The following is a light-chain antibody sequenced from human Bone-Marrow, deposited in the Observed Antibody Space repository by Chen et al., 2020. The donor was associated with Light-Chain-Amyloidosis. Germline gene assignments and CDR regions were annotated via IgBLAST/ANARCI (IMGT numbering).Light chain of an antibody. CDR3: QQYYSTSLVA. Sequence: DIVMTQSPDSLAVSLGERATINCKSSQSVLYSSNNKNYLAWYQQKPGQPPKLLIYWASTREYGVPDRFSGSGSGTDFTLTISSLQAEDVAVYYCQQYYSTSLVAFGQGTKVEIK. V-gene: IGKV4-1*01. J-gene: IGKJ1*01. CDR2: WAS. CDR1: QSVLYSSNNKNY.